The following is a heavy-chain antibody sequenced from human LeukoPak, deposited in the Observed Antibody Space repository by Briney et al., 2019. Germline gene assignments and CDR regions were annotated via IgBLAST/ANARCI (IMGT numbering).Heavy chain of an antibody. CDR1: GYTFTGFY. CDR2: INPNSGGT. D-gene: IGHD1-14*01. Sequence: GASVKVSCKASGYTFTGFYMHWVRQAPGQGLEWMGWINPNSGGTKYAQRFQGRVTMTRDTSINTAYMELNSLRSDDTAVYYCAREYSRNPSPYYFDYWGQGTLVTVSS. V-gene: IGHV1-2*02. J-gene: IGHJ4*02. CDR3: AREYSRNPSPYYFDY.